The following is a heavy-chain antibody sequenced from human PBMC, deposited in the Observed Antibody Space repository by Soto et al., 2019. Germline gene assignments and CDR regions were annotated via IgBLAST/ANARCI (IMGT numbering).Heavy chain of an antibody. CDR2: INHSGST. J-gene: IGHJ6*03. CDR1: FC. CDR3: ARGSSGVIVTYDMDV. V-gene: IGHV4-34*01. D-gene: IGHD3-16*02. Sequence: FCWRRIRKHQRKGLEWIGEINHSGSTNYNPSLKSRVTISVDTSKNQFSLKLSSVTAADTAVYYCARGSSGVIVTYDMDVWGKGTTVTGSS.